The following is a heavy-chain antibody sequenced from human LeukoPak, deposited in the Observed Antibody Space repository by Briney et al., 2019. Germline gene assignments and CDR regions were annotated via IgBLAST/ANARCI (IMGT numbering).Heavy chain of an antibody. D-gene: IGHD1-1*01. V-gene: IGHV4-31*03. Sequence: SETLSLTCTVSGGSLSSGSSYWRWIRQHPGKGLEWIGYIFYTGSTYYNPSLNSRINLSVVTSKNQFSLQLSSVTAADTAVYYCARVGIISEPTATFYFDYWGQGTLVTVSS. J-gene: IGHJ4*02. CDR3: ARVGIISEPTATFYFDY. CDR2: IFYTGST. CDR1: GGSLSSGSSY.